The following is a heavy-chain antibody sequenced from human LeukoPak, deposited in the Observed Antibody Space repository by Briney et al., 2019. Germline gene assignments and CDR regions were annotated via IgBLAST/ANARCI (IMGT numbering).Heavy chain of an antibody. V-gene: IGHV3-21*01. CDR2: ISRSSRYV. CDR1: GLTFSNYS. Sequence: GGSLRLSCVVSGLTFSNYSMNWVRQAPGKGLEWVSSISRSSRYVYYADSVKDRFTISRDNSKNTLYLQMSSLRAKDTALYYCVKLDWDYYYDTWGQGTLVTVSS. J-gene: IGHJ5*02. D-gene: IGHD3-22*01. CDR3: VKLDWDYYYDT.